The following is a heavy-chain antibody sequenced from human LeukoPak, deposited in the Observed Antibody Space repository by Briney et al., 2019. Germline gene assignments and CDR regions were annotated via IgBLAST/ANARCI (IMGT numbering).Heavy chain of an antibody. V-gene: IGHV3-33*01. Sequence: PGGSLRLSCAASGFAFSRYGMHWVRQAPGKGLEWVAVIWDDGSNQKYADSVKGRFTISRDNSKNTLYLQMNSLRAGDTAVYYCARGRGSSWYFDYWGQGTLVTVSS. CDR1: GFAFSRYG. J-gene: IGHJ4*02. CDR3: ARGRGSSWYFDY. CDR2: IWDDGSNQ. D-gene: IGHD6-13*01.